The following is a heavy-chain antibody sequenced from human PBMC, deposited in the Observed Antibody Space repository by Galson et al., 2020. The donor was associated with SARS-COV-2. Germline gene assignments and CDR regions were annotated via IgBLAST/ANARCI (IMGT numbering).Heavy chain of an antibody. CDR2: IIPIFGTA. V-gene: IGHV1-69*13. Sequence: SVKVSCKASGGTFSTYGISWVRQAPGQGLEWMGGIIPIFGTANYEQKFQGRVTITADDSTHTAYMQMRSLRSEDTAMYYCARDGLVAASTDGFDVGGQGTMVTVSA. CDR1: GGTFSTYG. CDR3: ARDGLVAASTDGFDV. J-gene: IGHJ3*01. D-gene: IGHD6-19*01.